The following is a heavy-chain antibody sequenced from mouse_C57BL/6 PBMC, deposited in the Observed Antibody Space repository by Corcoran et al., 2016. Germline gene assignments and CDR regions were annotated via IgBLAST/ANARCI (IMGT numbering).Heavy chain of an antibody. CDR1: GYTFTDYY. CDR3: AYYYGSSGFAY. CDR2: INPNNGGT. V-gene: IGHV1-26*01. Sequence: EVQLQQSGPELVKPGASVKVSCKASGYTFTDYYMTWVKQSHGKSLEWIGDINPNNGGTSYNQKFKGKATLTVDKSSSTAYMELRSLTSEDSAVYYCAYYYGSSGFAYWGQGTLVTVSA. J-gene: IGHJ3*01. D-gene: IGHD1-1*01.